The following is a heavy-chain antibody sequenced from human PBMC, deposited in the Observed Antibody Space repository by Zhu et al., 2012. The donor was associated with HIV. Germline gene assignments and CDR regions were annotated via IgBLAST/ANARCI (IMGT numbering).Heavy chain of an antibody. CDR3: ARQAVTYYYDSSGSDFDF. Sequence: QVQLQESGPGLVKPSQTLSLTCTVSGVSISSGDYYWSWIRQPPGKGLEWIGTIYYSGSTYYNPSLKSRVTISVDTSKNQFSLKLSSVTAADTAVYYCARQAVTYYYDSSGSDFDFWGQGTLVHRLL. CDR1: GVSISSGDYY. J-gene: IGHJ4*02. CDR2: IYYSGST. D-gene: IGHD3-22*01. V-gene: IGHV4-30-4*08.